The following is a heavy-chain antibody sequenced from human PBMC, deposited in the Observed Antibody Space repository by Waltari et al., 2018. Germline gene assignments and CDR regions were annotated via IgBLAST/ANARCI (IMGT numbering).Heavy chain of an antibody. CDR3: ARDRGRGLYLDS. CDR1: GVTLSSPFL. D-gene: IGHD2-15*01. V-gene: IGHV4-4*02. CDR2: VHVSGRT. Sequence: QLQLQESGPGLVRPSGTLSLTRAVPGVTLSSPFLWSWVRQPPGKGLEWKGQVHVSGRTNYNPSCASRVTISLDTSTNQFFLEVTSATAADTAFYYCARDRGRGLYLDSWGQGTLVTVSP. J-gene: IGHJ4*02.